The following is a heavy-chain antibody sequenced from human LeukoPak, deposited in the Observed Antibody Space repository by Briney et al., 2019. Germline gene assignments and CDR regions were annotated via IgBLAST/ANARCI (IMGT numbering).Heavy chain of an antibody. CDR1: GFTFSSYG. J-gene: IGHJ4*02. CDR2: IRYDGSNK. V-gene: IGHV3-30*02. Sequence: PGGSLRLSCAASGFTFSSYGMHWVRQAPGKGLEWVAFIRYDGSNKYYADPVKGRFTISRDNSKNTLYLQMNSLRAEDTAVYYCAKDRTDYYDSSGWDYWGQGTLVTVSS. CDR3: AKDRTDYYDSSGWDY. D-gene: IGHD3-22*01.